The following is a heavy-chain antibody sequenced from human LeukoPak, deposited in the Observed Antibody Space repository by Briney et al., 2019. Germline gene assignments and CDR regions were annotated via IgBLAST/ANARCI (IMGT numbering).Heavy chain of an antibody. V-gene: IGHV3-30*03. D-gene: IGHD1-7*01. CDR1: GFTFSSYG. J-gene: IGHJ4*02. CDR3: ARVWAGTTAY. Sequence: GGSLRLSCAASGFTFSSYGMHWVRQAPGKGLEWVAVISYDGSNKYYADSVRGRFTISRDNSKNTLYLQMNSLRAEDTAVYYCARVWAGTTAYWGQGTLVTVSS. CDR2: ISYDGSNK.